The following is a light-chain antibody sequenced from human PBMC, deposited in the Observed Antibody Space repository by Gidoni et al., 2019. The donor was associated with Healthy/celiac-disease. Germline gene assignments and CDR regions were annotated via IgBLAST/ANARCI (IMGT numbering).Light chain of an antibody. CDR1: QSVSSN. CDR2: GAS. Sequence: EMVMTQSPATPSVSPGARATLSCRPSQSVSSNLAGYQQKPGQAPRLLIYGASTRATGIPARFSGSGSGTEFTLTISSLQSEDFAVYYCQQYNNWPPITFGGGTKVEIK. V-gene: IGKV3-15*01. J-gene: IGKJ4*01. CDR3: QQYNNWPPIT.